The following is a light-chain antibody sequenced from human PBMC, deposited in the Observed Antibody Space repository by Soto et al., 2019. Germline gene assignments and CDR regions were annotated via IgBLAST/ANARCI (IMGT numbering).Light chain of an antibody. J-gene: IGLJ2*01. CDR2: SNN. Sequence: QSVLTQPPSASGTPGQRVTISCSGSSSNIGSNTVNWYQQLPGTAPKLLIYSNNQRPSGVPDRFSGSKSGTSASLAIGGLQSRVEADYYFAAWVDGLNGPVFGGGTKLTVL. CDR3: AAWVDGLNGPV. CDR1: SSNIGSNT. V-gene: IGLV1-44*01.